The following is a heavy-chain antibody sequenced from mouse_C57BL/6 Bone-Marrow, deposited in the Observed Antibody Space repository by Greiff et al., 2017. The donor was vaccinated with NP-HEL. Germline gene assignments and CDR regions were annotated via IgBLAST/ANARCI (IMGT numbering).Heavy chain of an antibody. CDR3: VSGAYDYDGPYYAMDY. Sequence: EVHLVESGGGLVQPKGSLKLSCAASGFTFNTYAMHWVRQAPGKGLEWVARIRSKSSNYATYYADSVKDRFTISRDDSQSMLYLQMNNLKTEDTAMYYCVSGAYDYDGPYYAMDYWGQGTSVTVSS. V-gene: IGHV10-3*01. D-gene: IGHD2-4*01. J-gene: IGHJ4*01. CDR2: IRSKSSNYAT. CDR1: GFTFNTYA.